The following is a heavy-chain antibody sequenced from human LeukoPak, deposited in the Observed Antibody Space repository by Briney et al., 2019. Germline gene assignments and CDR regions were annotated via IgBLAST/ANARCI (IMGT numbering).Heavy chain of an antibody. CDR2: INTNTGNP. CDR3: AREFPSYYGDHRNYYYYYMDV. D-gene: IGHD4-17*01. J-gene: IGHJ6*03. Sequence: ASVKVSCKASGYTFTSYAMNWVRQAPGQGLEWMGWINTNTGNPTYAQGFTGRFVFSLDTSVSTAYLQISSLKAEDTAVYYCAREFPSYYGDHRNYYYYYMDVWGKGTTVTVSS. CDR1: GYTFTSYA. V-gene: IGHV7-4-1*02.